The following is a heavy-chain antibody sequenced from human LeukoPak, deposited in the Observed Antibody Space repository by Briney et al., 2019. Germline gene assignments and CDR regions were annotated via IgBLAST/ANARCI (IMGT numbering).Heavy chain of an antibody. CDR3: ARDSYNTRGGDY. CDR2: IYYSGST. D-gene: IGHD2-15*01. J-gene: IGHJ4*02. Sequence: PSETLSLTCTVSGGSISSSSYYWGWIRQPPGKGLEWIGSIYYSGSTYYNPSLKSRVTISVDTSKNQFSLKLSSVTAADTAVYYCARDSYNTRGGDYWGQGTLVTVSS. CDR1: GGSISSSSYY. V-gene: IGHV4-39*07.